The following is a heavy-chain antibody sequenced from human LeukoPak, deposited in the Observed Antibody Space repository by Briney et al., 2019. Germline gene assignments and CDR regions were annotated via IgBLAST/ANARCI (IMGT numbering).Heavy chain of an antibody. CDR1: GFAFSRFA. V-gene: IGHV3-23*01. J-gene: IGHJ4*02. CDR3: AKDSNYYDSSGFFLPFDY. D-gene: IGHD3-22*01. Sequence: PGGSLRLSCSASGFAFSRFAMTWVRHLPGKGLDWVSTISGNGHQTYYGDSVKGRFSVSRDNSKNILYLQMDSLRADDSALYYCAKDSNYYDSSGFFLPFDYRPQGPMVIV. CDR2: ISGNGHQT.